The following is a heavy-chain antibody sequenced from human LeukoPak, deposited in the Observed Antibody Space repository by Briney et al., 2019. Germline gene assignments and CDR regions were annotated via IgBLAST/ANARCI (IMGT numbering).Heavy chain of an antibody. D-gene: IGHD6-13*01. Sequence: GGSLRLSCAASGFTFSSYAMHWVRQAPGKGLEWVAVISYDGSNKYHADSVKGRFTISRDNSKNTLYLQMNSLRAEDTAVYYCARDRGAAAGTAGDYWGQGTLVTVSS. CDR1: GFTFSSYA. CDR2: ISYDGSNK. V-gene: IGHV3-30-3*01. CDR3: ARDRGAAAGTAGDY. J-gene: IGHJ4*02.